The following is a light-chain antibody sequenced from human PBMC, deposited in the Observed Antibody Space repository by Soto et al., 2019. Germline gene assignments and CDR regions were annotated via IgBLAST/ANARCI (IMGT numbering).Light chain of an antibody. CDR2: GAS. J-gene: IGKJ1*01. Sequence: EIVLTQSPGTLSLSPGERATLSCRASQSVSNNYLAWYQQKPGQAPRLLIYGASSRATGIPDRFSGSGSGTDFTLTITRLEPEDCAVYYCQQHGNSPRTFGQGTKVGI. CDR1: QSVSNNY. CDR3: QQHGNSPRT. V-gene: IGKV3-20*01.